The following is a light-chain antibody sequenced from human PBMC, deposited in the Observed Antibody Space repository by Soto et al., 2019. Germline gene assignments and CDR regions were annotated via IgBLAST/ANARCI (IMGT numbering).Light chain of an antibody. CDR2: SAS. J-gene: IGKJ4*01. CDR1: QSISTY. CDR3: QQNFNIMLT. V-gene: IGKV1-39*01. Sequence: DIQFTQSSSYLSASVGDTVTITCRASQSISTYLNWLQHKPGTAPRLLISSASNLHTGVPSRFSGRGSGAAFTLTIRSLQPEDSATSFCQQNFNIMLTVGGGTKVDIK.